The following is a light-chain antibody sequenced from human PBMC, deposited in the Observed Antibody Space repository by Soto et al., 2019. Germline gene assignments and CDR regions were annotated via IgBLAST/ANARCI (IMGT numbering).Light chain of an antibody. J-gene: IGLJ1*01. V-gene: IGLV2-14*01. Sequence: SALTQPASVSGSPGQSITISCTGTSSDVGGYNSVSWYQQHPGKAPKLMIYEVNNRPSGVSTRFSGSKSGNTASLTISGLQAEDEADYYCNSYTSSTTYVFGTGTKLTVL. CDR2: EVN. CDR1: SSDVGGYNS. CDR3: NSYTSSTTYV.